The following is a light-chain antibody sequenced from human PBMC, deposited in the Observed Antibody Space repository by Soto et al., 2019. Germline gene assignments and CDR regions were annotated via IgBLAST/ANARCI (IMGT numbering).Light chain of an antibody. J-gene: IGKJ1*01. CDR2: DAS. Sequence: DIQMTQSPSTLSASVGDRVNITCRARQNINTWLAWYQQTPGEAPKLLIYDASTLESGVPSKFSGSGSGTEFTLSISSLQPDDLATYHCQQYNSYPWTFGQGTKVEIK. V-gene: IGKV1-5*01. CDR1: QNINTW. CDR3: QQYNSYPWT.